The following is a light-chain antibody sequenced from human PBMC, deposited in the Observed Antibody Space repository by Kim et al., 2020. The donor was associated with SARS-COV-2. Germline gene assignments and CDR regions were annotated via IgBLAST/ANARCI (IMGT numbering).Light chain of an antibody. J-gene: IGKJ2*01. CDR1: QSLLFTSNNKNY. V-gene: IGKV4-1*01. CDR3: QQHYSTPYT. CDR2: WAA. Sequence: IVMTHSPDSLAVSVGERATINCKSSQSLLFTSNNKNYLGWYQQKSGQPPKLLIYWAATRESGVPDRFSGSGSGTDFNLTISSLQAEDVGVYYCQQHYSTPYTFGQGTKLEI.